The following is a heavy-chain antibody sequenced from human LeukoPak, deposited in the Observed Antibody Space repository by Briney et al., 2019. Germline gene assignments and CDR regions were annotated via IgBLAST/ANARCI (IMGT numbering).Heavy chain of an antibody. CDR2: ISGRGDNT. D-gene: IGHD3-22*01. J-gene: IGHJ4*02. V-gene: IGHV3-23*01. CDR3: ARDSWDSSGYFVY. CDR1: GFTSSSYA. Sequence: GGSLRLSCAASGFTSSSYAMSWVRQAPGKGLEWVSAISGRGDNTYYADSVKGQFTISRDNSKNTLYLQMNSLRAEDTALYYCARDSWDSSGYFVYWGQGTLVTVSS.